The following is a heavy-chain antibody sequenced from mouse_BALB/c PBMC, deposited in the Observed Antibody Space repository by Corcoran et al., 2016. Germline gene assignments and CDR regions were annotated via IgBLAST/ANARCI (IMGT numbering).Heavy chain of an antibody. CDR1: GYSITGYY. J-gene: IGHJ3*01. Sequence: EVQLQQSGPELVKPGASGKISCKASGYSITGYYMHWVKQSHVKSLEWIGRINPYNGATSYNQNFKDKASLTVDKSSSTAYMELHSLTSEDSAVYYWASTAGSYDYDPAWVAYWGQGTLVTVSA. D-gene: IGHD2-4*01. CDR3: ASTAGSYDYDPAWVAY. CDR2: INPYNGAT. V-gene: IGHV1-26*01.